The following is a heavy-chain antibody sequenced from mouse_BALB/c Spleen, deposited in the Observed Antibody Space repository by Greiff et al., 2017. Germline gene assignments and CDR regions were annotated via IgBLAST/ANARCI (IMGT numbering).Heavy chain of an antibody. CDR1: GFTFSSYA. J-gene: IGHJ4*01. V-gene: IGHV5-9-1*01. CDR3: ARDWDERSMDY. Sequence: EVMLVESGGGLVKPGGSLKLSCAASGFTFSSYAMSWVRQTPEKRLEWVATISSGGSYTYYPDSVKGRFTISRDNAKNTLYLQMSSLRSEDTAMYYCARDWDERSMDYWGQGTSVTVSS. D-gene: IGHD4-1*01. CDR2: ISSGGSYT.